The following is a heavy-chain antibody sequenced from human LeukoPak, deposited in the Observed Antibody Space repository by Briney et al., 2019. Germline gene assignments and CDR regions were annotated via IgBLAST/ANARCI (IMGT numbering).Heavy chain of an antibody. Sequence: QSGGSLRLSCAASVFTFSSVEMNWVRQAPGKGLEWVSAISGSGGSTYYADSVKGRFTISRDNSKNTLYLQMNSLRAEDTAVYYCAKDRQPAMVRVSGYWGQGTLVTVSS. CDR1: VFTFSSVE. CDR3: AKDRQPAMVRVSGY. J-gene: IGHJ4*02. V-gene: IGHV3-23*01. CDR2: ISGSGGST. D-gene: IGHD3-10*01.